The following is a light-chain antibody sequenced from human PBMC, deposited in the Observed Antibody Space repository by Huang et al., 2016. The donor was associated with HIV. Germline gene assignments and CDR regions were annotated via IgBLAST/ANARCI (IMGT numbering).Light chain of an antibody. CDR3: QQYKNVPIT. CDR2: TAS. CDR1: QEINDY. Sequence: DIQMTQSPSSLSAPVGDRVTITCQASQEINDYFNWYQQKPGRAPKLLIHTASNLETGVPSRFRGSGSGTHFTFTISSLQPEDIGSYYCQQYKNVPITFGQGTRLDMK. J-gene: IGKJ5*01. V-gene: IGKV1-33*01.